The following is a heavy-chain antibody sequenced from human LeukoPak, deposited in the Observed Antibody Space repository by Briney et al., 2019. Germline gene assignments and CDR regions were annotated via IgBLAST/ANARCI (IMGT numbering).Heavy chain of an antibody. D-gene: IGHD6-13*01. CDR3: ARHGGEQQLGYFDY. CDR1: GGSISSGGYY. CDR2: IYYSGST. V-gene: IGHV4-61*08. Sequence: SETLSLTCTVSGGSISSGGYYWSWIRQHPGKGLEWIGYIYYSGSTNYNPSLKSRVTISVDTSKNQFSLKLSSVTAADTAVYYCARHGGEQQLGYFDYWGQGTLSPSPQ. J-gene: IGHJ4*02.